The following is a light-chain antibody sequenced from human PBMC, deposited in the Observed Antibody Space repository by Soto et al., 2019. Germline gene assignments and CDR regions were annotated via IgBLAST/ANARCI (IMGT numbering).Light chain of an antibody. CDR2: AAS. CDR3: QHYGSASPI. J-gene: IGKJ4*01. Sequence: EIVLTQSPGTLSLSPGERATLSCRASQSVSSSYLAWYQQKPGQAPRLLISAASSMATGVPDRFSGSGSGADFTLSVSRLEPEDYAVYYCQHYGSASPIFGGGTKVEIK. V-gene: IGKV3-20*01. CDR1: QSVSSSY.